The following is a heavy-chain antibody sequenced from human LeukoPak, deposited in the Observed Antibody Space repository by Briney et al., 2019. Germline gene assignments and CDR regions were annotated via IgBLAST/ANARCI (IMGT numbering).Heavy chain of an antibody. CDR2: IKEDGSQK. CDR3: SRLYCGSTNCGSFDY. V-gene: IGHV3-7*01. D-gene: IGHD2-2*01. CDR1: GFTFSSYG. J-gene: IGHJ4*02. Sequence: PGGSLRLSCAASGFTFSSYGMHWVRQAPGKGLEWVANIKEDGSQKNYVNSVKGRFTISRDNAQNSVYLQMNSLRADDTAVYYCSRLYCGSTNCGSFDYWGQGTLVTVSS.